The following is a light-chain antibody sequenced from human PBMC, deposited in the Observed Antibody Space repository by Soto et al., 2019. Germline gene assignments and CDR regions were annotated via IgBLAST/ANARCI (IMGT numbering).Light chain of an antibody. Sequence: EIVMTQSPATLSVSPGERATLSCRGSQSVSSNLAWYQQKPGQPPRLLIYGASTRATGIPARFSGSGSGTEFTLTISSLQSEDFAVYYCQQYNNWPPLTFGGGTQVEIK. J-gene: IGKJ4*01. CDR2: GAS. CDR3: QQYNNWPPLT. CDR1: QSVSSN. V-gene: IGKV3-15*01.